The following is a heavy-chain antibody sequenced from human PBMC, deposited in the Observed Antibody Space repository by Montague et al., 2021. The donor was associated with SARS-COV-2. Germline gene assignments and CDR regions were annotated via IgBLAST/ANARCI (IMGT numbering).Heavy chain of an antibody. CDR3: AKYGDWFDY. D-gene: IGHD4-17*01. Sequence: SETLSLTCTVSGGSINSDYWSWIRQPPGKGLEWIGEINHSGSTNYNPSLKSRVTISVDTSKNQFSLKLSSVTAADTAVYYCAKYGDWFDYWGQGTLVTVSS. V-gene: IGHV4-34*01. CDR2: INHSGST. J-gene: IGHJ4*02. CDR1: GGSINSDY.